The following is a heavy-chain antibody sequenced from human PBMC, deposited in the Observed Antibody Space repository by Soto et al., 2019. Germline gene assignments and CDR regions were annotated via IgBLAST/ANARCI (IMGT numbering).Heavy chain of an antibody. CDR3: ACIAAAGSPNWFDP. Sequence: PSETLSLTCTVSGGSISSGDYYWSWIRQPPGKGLEWIGYIYYSGSTNYNPSLKSRVTISVDTSKNQFSLKLSSVTAADMAVYYCACIAAAGSPNWFDPWGQGTLVTVSS. CDR2: IYYSGST. CDR1: GGSISSGDYY. D-gene: IGHD6-13*01. J-gene: IGHJ5*02. V-gene: IGHV4-30-4*01.